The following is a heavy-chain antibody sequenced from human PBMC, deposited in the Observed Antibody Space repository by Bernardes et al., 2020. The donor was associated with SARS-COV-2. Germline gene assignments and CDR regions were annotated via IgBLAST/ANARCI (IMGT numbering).Heavy chain of an antibody. CDR3: ATGRDYYNGD. CDR2: INTDGTTT. D-gene: IGHD1-20*01. Sequence: GGSLSLSCATSGFTFNSYWIHWVRQAPGRGLMWVSRINTDGTTTNYADAVKGRFTTSRDNARNTAYLQLNSLTVDDTAVYYCATGRDYYNGDWGQGTMVTVSS. J-gene: IGHJ3*01. V-gene: IGHV3-74*01. CDR1: GFTFNSYW.